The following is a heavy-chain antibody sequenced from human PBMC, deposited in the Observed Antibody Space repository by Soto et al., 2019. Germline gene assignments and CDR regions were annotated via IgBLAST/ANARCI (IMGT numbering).Heavy chain of an antibody. CDR2: IIPIFGTA. CDR1: GGTFSSYA. J-gene: IGHJ4*02. D-gene: IGHD6-13*01. CDR3: ARDSSSSWYGDQTGGVDY. Sequence: ASVKVSCKASGGTFSSYAISWVRQAPGQGLEWMGGIIPIFGTANYAQKFQGRVTITADESTSTAYMELSSLRSEDTAVYYCARDSSSSWYGDQTGGVDYWGQGTLVTVSS. V-gene: IGHV1-69*13.